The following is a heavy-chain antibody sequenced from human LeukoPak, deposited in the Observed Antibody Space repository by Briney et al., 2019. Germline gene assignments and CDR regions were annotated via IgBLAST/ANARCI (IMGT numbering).Heavy chain of an antibody. Sequence: PSETLSLTCTVSGGSISSIGYYWGWIRQPPGKGLEWIGSIYYSGSTNYNPSLKSRVTISVDTSKNQFSLKLSSVTAADTAVYYCAGGVWFGDPKVWYWGQGTLVTVSS. J-gene: IGHJ4*02. V-gene: IGHV4-39*07. CDR2: IYYSGST. CDR3: AGGVWFGDPKVWY. D-gene: IGHD3-10*01. CDR1: GGSISSIGYY.